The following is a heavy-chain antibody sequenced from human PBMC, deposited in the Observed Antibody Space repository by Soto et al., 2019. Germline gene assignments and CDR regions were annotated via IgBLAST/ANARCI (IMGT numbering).Heavy chain of an antibody. CDR3: ARERRRVGTYYFDY. CDR1: GFTVSSNY. V-gene: IGHV3-53*01. J-gene: IGHJ4*02. D-gene: IGHD2-2*01. CDR2: IYSGGST. Sequence: EVQLVESGGGLIHPGGSLRLSCAASGFTVSSNYMSWVRQAPGKGLEWVSVIYSGGSTYYADSVKGRFTISRDNSKNTLYLQMNSLRAEDTAVYYCARERRRVGTYYFDYWGQGTLVTVSS.